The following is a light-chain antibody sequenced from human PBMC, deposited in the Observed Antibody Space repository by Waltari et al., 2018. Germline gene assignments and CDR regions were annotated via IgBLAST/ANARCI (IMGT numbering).Light chain of an antibody. V-gene: IGLV4-69*01. J-gene: IGLJ3*02. CDR2: LSVGGSH. Sequence: QLVLTQSPSASASLGASVTLTCTLSSGHSHYTIAWHQQQPEKSPRFLMNLSVGGSHKRGDGIPDRFSGSSAGAERYLTLSSLQSEDEADYYCQTWGTGITVFGGGTKLTVL. CDR1: SGHSHYT. CDR3: QTWGTGITV.